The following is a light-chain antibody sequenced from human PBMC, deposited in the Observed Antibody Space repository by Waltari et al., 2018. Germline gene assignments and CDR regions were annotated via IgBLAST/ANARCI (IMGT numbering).Light chain of an antibody. CDR2: AVS. CDR3: SSYAGSSKGV. Sequence: QSALTQPASVSGSPGQSITISCTGTSSDVGNYKRVSWYQQHPGKAPKLMIYAVSTRPSGVSDRFSGSKAVDMASLTISGLQPEDEAEYFCSSYAGSSKGVFGGGTKVTVL. J-gene: IGLJ2*01. CDR1: SSDVGNYKR. V-gene: IGLV2-23*02.